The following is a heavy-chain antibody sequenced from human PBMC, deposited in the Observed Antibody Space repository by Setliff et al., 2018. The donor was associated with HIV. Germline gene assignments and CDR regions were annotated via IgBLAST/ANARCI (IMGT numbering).Heavy chain of an antibody. Sequence: ASVKVSCKASGYSFIDYQVHWVRQAPGQGLEWMGWINPNTGATNYAQQFQGRVILTRDTSINTAYMELSRLTSDDTAVYYCATGLQLWGVTVLDAFDIWGQGTMVTVSS. V-gene: IGHV1-2*02. CDR1: GYSFIDYQ. D-gene: IGHD5-18*01. CDR2: INPNTGAT. J-gene: IGHJ3*02. CDR3: ATGLQLWGVTVLDAFDI.